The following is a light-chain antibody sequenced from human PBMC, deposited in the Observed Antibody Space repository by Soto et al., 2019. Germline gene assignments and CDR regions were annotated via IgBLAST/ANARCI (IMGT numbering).Light chain of an antibody. CDR2: LNSDGSH. CDR3: QTWGTGIRV. CDR1: SGHSTYA. J-gene: IGLJ2*01. Sequence: QLVLTQSPSASASLGASVKLTCTLSSGHSTYAIAWHQQQPEKGPRYLMKLNSDGSHTKGDGIPDRFSGSSSGAERYLTISGLQSEDEADYYCQTWGTGIRVFGGGTKLTAL. V-gene: IGLV4-69*01.